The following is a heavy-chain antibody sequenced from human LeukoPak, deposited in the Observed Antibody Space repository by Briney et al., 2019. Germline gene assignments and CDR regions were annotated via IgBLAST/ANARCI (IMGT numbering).Heavy chain of an antibody. D-gene: IGHD6-13*01. CDR1: GFTFSDYY. V-gene: IGHV3-11*06. CDR3: ARLGSIAAAGTPDY. J-gene: IGHJ4*02. CDR2: ISGSTTYT. Sequence: PGESLRLSCAASGFTFSDYYMSWIRQAPGKGLEWVSYISGSTTYTTYADSVKGRFTISRDNAKNSLYLRMNSLRGEDTAVYYCARLGSIAAAGTPDYWGQGTLVTVSS.